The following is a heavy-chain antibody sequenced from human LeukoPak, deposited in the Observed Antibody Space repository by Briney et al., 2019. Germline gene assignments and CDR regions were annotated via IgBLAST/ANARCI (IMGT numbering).Heavy chain of an antibody. V-gene: IGHV3-48*01. J-gene: IGHJ4*02. CDR2: ISSSSSSI. Sequence: GGSLRLSCAASGFTFSSYSMNWVRQAPGKGLEWVSYISSSSSSIYYADSVKGRFTISRDNAKNSLYPQMNSLRAEDTAVYYCAKDRSGGNYYFDYWGQGTLVAVSS. D-gene: IGHD4-23*01. CDR3: AKDRSGGNYYFDY. CDR1: GFTFSSYS.